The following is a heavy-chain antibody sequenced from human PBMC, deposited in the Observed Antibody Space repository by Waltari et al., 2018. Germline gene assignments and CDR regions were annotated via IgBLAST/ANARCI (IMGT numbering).Heavy chain of an antibody. CDR3: GRFGSPGSFDS. CDR1: GFTFRNHW. D-gene: IGHD3-10*01. J-gene: IGHJ5*02. V-gene: IGHV3-7*01. CDR2: ISPDGSGK. Sequence: DVQLLESGGALVQPGGSLRLSCTASGFTFRNHWMGWVRQTPGQGVESVATISPDGSGKKYVDSVKGRFTVSRDNAQNSFFLQMNSLRAEDTAVYYCGRFGSPGSFDSWGQGTLVTVSS.